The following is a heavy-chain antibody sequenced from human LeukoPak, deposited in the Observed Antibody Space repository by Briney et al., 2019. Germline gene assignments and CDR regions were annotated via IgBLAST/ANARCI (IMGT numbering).Heavy chain of an antibody. V-gene: IGHV1-8*03. CDR2: MNPNSGNT. CDR3: ARGLSQLLVV. CDR1: GYTFTSYD. Sequence: ASVKVSCKASGYTFTSYDINWVRQAPGQGLEWMGWMNPNSGNTVYAQKFQGRVTITRNTAISTAYMELSSLRSDDTAVYYCARGLSQLLVVWGQGTLVTVSS. D-gene: IGHD2-2*01. J-gene: IGHJ4*02.